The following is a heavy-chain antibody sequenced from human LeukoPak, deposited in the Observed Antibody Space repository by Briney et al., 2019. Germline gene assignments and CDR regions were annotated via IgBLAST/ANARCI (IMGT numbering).Heavy chain of an antibody. Sequence: SQTLSLTCTVSGGSISSGSYYWSWIRQPAGKGLEWIGRIYTSGSTNYNPSLKSRVTISVDTSKNQFSLKLSSVTAADTAVYYCASSEGIAAVGFDYWGQGTLVTVSS. D-gene: IGHD6-13*01. J-gene: IGHJ4*02. CDR3: ASSEGIAAVGFDY. CDR1: GGSISSGSYY. V-gene: IGHV4-61*02. CDR2: IYTSGST.